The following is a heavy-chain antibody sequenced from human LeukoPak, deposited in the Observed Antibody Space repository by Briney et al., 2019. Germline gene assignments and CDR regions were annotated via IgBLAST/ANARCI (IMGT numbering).Heavy chain of an antibody. CDR1: GGSISSSNW. J-gene: IGHJ4*02. CDR2: IYHSGST. D-gene: IGHD6-13*01. Sequence: PSETLSLTCAVSGGSISSSNWWSWIRQPPGKGLEWMGEIYHSGSTNYNPSLKSRVTISVDKSKTQFSLKMSSVTAADTAFYYCARHSTWEYSTSWYAHWGQGILVTVSS. V-gene: IGHV4-4*02. CDR3: ARHSTWEYSTSWYAH.